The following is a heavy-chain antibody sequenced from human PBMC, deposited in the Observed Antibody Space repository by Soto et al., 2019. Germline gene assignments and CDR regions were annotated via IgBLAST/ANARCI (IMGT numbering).Heavy chain of an antibody. V-gene: IGHV3-64*01. J-gene: IGHJ6*03. Sequence: GSLRLSCAASGFTFSSYAMHWVRQAPGKGLEYVSAISSNGGSTYYANSVKGRFTISRDNSKNTLYLQMGSLRAEDMAVYYCARANMYYYYYYYMDVWGKGTTVTVSS. D-gene: IGHD3-10*02. CDR1: GFTFSSYA. CDR2: ISSNGGST. CDR3: ARANMYYYYYYYMDV.